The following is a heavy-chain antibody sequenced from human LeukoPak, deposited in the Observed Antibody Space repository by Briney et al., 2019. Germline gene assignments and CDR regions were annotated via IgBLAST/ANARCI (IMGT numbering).Heavy chain of an antibody. Sequence: PGGSLRLSCAASGFTFSSYAMSWVRQAPGKGLEWVSAISGSGGSTYYADSVKGRFTISRDNSKNTLYLQMNSLRAEDTAVYYCARDWYDGNSDYYYGMDVWGQGTTVTVSS. CDR1: GFTFSSYA. CDR3: ARDWYDGNSDYYYGMDV. D-gene: IGHD4-23*01. V-gene: IGHV3-23*01. J-gene: IGHJ6*02. CDR2: ISGSGGST.